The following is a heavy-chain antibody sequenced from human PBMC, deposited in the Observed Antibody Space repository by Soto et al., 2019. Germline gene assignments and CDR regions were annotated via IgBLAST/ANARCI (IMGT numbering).Heavy chain of an antibody. D-gene: IGHD6-6*01. V-gene: IGHV3-23*01. CDR3: AKSITARPFDY. Sequence: EVQLLESGRGLIQPGGSLRLSCTASGFTFSSYAMSWVRQAPGKGLEWVSAISGSGGNTYYADSVKGRFTISRDNSKNKLYLQMNSLRAEDTAVYYCAKSITARPFDYWGQGALVTVSS. CDR1: GFTFSSYA. CDR2: ISGSGGNT. J-gene: IGHJ4*02.